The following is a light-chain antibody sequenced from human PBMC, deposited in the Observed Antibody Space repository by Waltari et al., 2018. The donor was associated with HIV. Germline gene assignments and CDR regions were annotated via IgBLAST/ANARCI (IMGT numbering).Light chain of an antibody. CDR3: TSYASNNNYV. J-gene: IGLJ1*01. V-gene: IGLV2-8*03. Sequence: SGVPDRFFGSKSDNTASLTISGLQAEDEADYYCTSYASNNNYVFGTGTKVTVL.